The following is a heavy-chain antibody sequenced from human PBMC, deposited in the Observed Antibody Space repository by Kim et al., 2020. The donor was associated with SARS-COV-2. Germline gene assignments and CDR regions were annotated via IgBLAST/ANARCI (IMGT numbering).Heavy chain of an antibody. V-gene: IGHV1-69*04. CDR3: ARVRYSSSPYYYYYYMDV. D-gene: IGHD6-6*01. Sequence: SVKVSCKASGGTFSSYAISWVRQAPGQGLEWMGRIIPILGIANYAQKFQGRVTITADKSTSTAYMELSSLRSDDTAVYYCARVRYSSSPYYYYYYMDVW. CDR1: GGTFSSYA. J-gene: IGHJ6*03. CDR2: IIPILGIA.